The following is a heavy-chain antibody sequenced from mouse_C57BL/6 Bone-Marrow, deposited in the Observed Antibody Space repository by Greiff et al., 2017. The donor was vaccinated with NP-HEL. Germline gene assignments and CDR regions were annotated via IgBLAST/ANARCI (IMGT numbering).Heavy chain of an antibody. CDR3: ARDRYYGSSYVLFDY. CDR1: GFTFSDYY. V-gene: IGHV5-16*01. Sequence: EVKLVESEGGLVQPGSSMKLSCTASGFTFSDYYMAWVRQVPEKGLEWVANINYDGSSTYYLDSLKSRFIISRDNAKNILYLQMSSLKSEDTATYYCARDRYYGSSYVLFDYWGQGTTLTVSS. CDR2: INYDGSST. J-gene: IGHJ2*01. D-gene: IGHD1-1*01.